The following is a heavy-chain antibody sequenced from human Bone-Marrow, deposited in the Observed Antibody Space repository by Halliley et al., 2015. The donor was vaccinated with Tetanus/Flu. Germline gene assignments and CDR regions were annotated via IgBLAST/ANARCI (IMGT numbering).Heavy chain of an antibody. CDR2: IYYSGST. D-gene: IGHD3-10*01. J-gene: IGHJ4*02. CDR3: ARGLYYYGSGSYFDF. V-gene: IGHV4-31*03. CDR1: RGSINSGGHY. Sequence: TLSLTCSVTFSRGSINSGGHYWNWIRQPPGKGLQWIGLIYYSGSTYYNPSLKSRVTMSVDTSRNQLSLKLSSVTAADTAIYYCARGLYYYGSGSYFDFWGQGTQVTVSS.